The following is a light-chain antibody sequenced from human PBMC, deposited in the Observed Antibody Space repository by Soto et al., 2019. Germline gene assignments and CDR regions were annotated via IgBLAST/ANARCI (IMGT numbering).Light chain of an antibody. CDR1: QGISSY. V-gene: IGKV1-9*01. CDR2: AAF. CDR3: QQLNSYPPA. J-gene: IGKJ2*01. Sequence: IQLTQSPSSLSASLGDTVTITCRSSQGISSYLDWYQQKPGKAPKLLIYAAFILQSGVPSRFRGSGSGTEFTLTISSLQPEDFATYYCQQLNSYPPAFGPGTKADI.